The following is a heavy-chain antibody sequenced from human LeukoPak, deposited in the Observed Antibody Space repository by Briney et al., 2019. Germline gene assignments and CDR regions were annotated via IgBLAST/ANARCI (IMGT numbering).Heavy chain of an antibody. V-gene: IGHV3-53*01. CDR1: GFTISSIH. J-gene: IGHJ3*02. CDR3: ARGGRGSAAVVAPRSFDI. Sequence: GGSLRLSCAASGFTISSIHMVWVRQAPGKGLEWVSVTYTSGNSYYADSVKGRFITSRDISKNTLYLQMNSLRAEDSALYYCARGGRGSAAVVAPRSFDIWGQGTMVTVSS. D-gene: IGHD3-22*01. CDR2: TYTSGNS.